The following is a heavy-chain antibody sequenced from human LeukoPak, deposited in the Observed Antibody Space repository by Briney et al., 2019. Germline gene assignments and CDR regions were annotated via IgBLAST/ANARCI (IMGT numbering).Heavy chain of an antibody. CDR3: ARGPRAAADDY. J-gene: IGHJ4*02. CDR2: INAGSGNT. Sequence: ASVKVSCKASGGTFSSYAFSWVRQAPGQSLEWLGWINAGSGNTKYSEKFQGRVTITRDTSASTAYLELSSLRSEDTAVYYCARGPRAAADDYWGQGTLVTVSS. D-gene: IGHD6-13*01. CDR1: GGTFSSYA. V-gene: IGHV1-3*01.